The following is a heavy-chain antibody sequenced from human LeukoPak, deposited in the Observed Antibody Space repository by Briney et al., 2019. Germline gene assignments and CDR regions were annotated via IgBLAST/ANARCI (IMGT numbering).Heavy chain of an antibody. CDR2: IYWNDDK. Sequence: SGPTLVNPTQTLTLTCTFSGFSLSTSGVGVGWIRQPPGKALEWLALIYWNDDKRYSPSLKSRLTITKDTSKNQVVLTMTNMDPVDTATYYCAHRRTGYSSPPPRDAFDIWGQGTMVTVSS. V-gene: IGHV2-5*01. CDR3: AHRRTGYSSPPPRDAFDI. CDR1: GFSLSTSGVG. J-gene: IGHJ3*02. D-gene: IGHD6-13*01.